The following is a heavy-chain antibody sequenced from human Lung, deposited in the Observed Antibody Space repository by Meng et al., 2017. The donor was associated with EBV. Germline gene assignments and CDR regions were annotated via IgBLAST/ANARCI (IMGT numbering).Heavy chain of an antibody. D-gene: IGHD6-19*01. CDR3: ARVSSGWDYFDY. CDR1: GGSVSSGGYY. CDR2: IYYSGST. V-gene: IGHV4-31*03. Sequence: VQEAGPGLVKPSQTLSLTCTVSGGSVSSGGYYWTWIRQHPGKGLEWFGHIYYSGSTFYNPSLKRRVIISIDTSKNQFSLNLRSVTAADTAVYYCARVSSGWDYFDYWGQGTLVTVSS. J-gene: IGHJ4*02.